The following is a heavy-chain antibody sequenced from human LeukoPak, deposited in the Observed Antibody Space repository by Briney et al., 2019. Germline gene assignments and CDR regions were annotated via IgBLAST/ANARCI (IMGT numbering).Heavy chain of an antibody. CDR3: ARGYGSGSNWFDP. Sequence: SETLSLTCTVSGGSVNSGSYYWSWIRQPPGKGLEWIGFIYYSGSTNYNPSLKSRVNISLDTSKNQLSLKLNSVTAADTAVYYCARGYGSGSNWFDPWGQGTLVIVSS. J-gene: IGHJ5*02. CDR1: GGSVNSGSYY. V-gene: IGHV4-61*01. CDR2: IYYSGST. D-gene: IGHD3-10*01.